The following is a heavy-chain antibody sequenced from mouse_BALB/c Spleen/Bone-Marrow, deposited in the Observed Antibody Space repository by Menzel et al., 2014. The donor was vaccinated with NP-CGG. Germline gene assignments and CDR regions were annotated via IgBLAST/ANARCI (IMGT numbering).Heavy chain of an antibody. D-gene: IGHD2-4*01. Sequence: QVQLQQSGAELVKPGASVKLSCKASGYTFTSYYMYWVKQRPGQGLEWIGGIIPSNGGTNFNEKFKSKATLTVDKSSSTAYMQLSSLTSEDSAVYYCTREAYYDYDYFDYRGQGTTLTVSS. V-gene: IGHV1S81*02. CDR1: GYTFTSYY. CDR3: TREAYYDYDYFDY. CDR2: IIPSNGGT. J-gene: IGHJ2*01.